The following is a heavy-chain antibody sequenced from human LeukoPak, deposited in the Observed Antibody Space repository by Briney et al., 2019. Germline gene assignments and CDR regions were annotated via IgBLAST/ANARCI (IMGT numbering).Heavy chain of an antibody. CDR2: IYYSGST. D-gene: IGHD7-27*01. J-gene: IGHJ4*02. V-gene: IGHV4-59*01. CDR1: GGSIRSYY. CDR3: ARGAGDDHY. Sequence: SETLSLTCTVCGGSIRSYYWSWIRQPPGKGLEWIGYIYYSGSTNYNPSLKSRVTISVDTSKNQFSLKLSSVTAADTAVYYGARGAGDDHYWGQGTLVTVSS.